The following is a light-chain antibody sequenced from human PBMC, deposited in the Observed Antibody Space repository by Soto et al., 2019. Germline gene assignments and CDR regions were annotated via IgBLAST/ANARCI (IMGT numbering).Light chain of an antibody. V-gene: IGLV2-11*01. CDR1: SSDVGGYNH. CDR2: DVS. J-gene: IGLJ2*01. CDR3: SSYVGTNILVA. Sequence: QSALTQPRSVSGSPGQSVTISCTGTSSDVGGYNHVSWYQHHPGKAPKVMIYDVSKRPSGVPDRFSGSKSGNTASLTISGLQDDDEADYYCSSYVGTNILVAFGGGTKLTVL.